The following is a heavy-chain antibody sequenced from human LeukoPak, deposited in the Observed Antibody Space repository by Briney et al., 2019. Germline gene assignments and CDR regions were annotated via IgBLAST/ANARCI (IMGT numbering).Heavy chain of an antibody. CDR1: GGTFSSYA. Sequence: ASVKVSCKASGGTFSSYAISWVRQAPGQGLEWMGGIIPIFGTANYAQKFQGRVTITADEPTSTAYMELSSLRSEDTAVYYCASQPQRRWYYYGMDVWGKGTTVTVSS. J-gene: IGHJ6*04. D-gene: IGHD6-25*01. CDR2: IIPIFGTA. CDR3: ASQPQRRWYYYGMDV. V-gene: IGHV1-69*13.